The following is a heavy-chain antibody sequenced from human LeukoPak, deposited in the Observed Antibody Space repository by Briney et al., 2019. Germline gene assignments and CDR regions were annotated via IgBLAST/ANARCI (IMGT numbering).Heavy chain of an antibody. CDR2: IYHSGST. CDR1: GGSISSGGYY. V-gene: IGHV4-30-2*01. Sequence: SETLSLTCTVSGGSISSGGYYWSWIRQPPGKGLEWIGYIYHSGSTYYNPSLKSRVTISVDRSKNQFSLKLSSVTAADTAVYYCARSQIDLRGAYPPDYWGQGTLVTVSS. D-gene: IGHD3-10*01. J-gene: IGHJ4*02. CDR3: ARSQIDLRGAYPPDY.